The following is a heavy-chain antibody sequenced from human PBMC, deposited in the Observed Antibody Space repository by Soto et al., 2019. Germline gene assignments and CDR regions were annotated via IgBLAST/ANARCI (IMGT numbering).Heavy chain of an antibody. CDR2: FDPEDGET. J-gene: IGHJ3*02. CDR3: ATDSSRVDFWSGCYGNRGFAFDI. D-gene: IGHD3-3*01. CDR1: GYTLTELS. Sequence: ASVKVSCKVSGYTLTELSMHWVRQAPGKGLEWMGGFDPEDGETIYAQKFQGRVTMTEDTPTDTAYMELSSLRSEDTAVYYCATDSSRVDFWSGCYGNRGFAFDIWGQGTMVTVSS. V-gene: IGHV1-24*01.